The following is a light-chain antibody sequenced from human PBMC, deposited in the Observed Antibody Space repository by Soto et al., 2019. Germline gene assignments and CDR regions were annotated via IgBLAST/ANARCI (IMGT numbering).Light chain of an antibody. V-gene: IGLV2-14*01. CDR3: SSYTTSSTLL. J-gene: IGLJ2*01. Sequence: QSVLTQPASVSGSPGQSITISCTGTRSDVGGYNYVSWYQQHPGKVPKLIIYEVSNRPPGVSNRFSGSKSGNTASLTISGLQAEDEADYYCSSYTTSSTLLFGGGTKVTVL. CDR1: RSDVGGYNY. CDR2: EVS.